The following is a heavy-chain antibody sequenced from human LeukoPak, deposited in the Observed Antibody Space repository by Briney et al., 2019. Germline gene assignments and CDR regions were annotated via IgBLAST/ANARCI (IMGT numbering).Heavy chain of an antibody. CDR1: GFSLSTGAVG. J-gene: IGHJ5*02. CDR3: AHHGDYVVEDLVWFDP. V-gene: IGHV2-5*02. D-gene: IGHD4-17*01. Sequence: SGPTLVKPTQTLTLTCTFSGFSLSTGAVGVGWIRQPPGKALEWLALIYGDDDKRYRPSLKSRLTITKDSSKNQVVLTMTNMDPVDTATYYCAHHGDYVVEDLVWFDPWGQGTLVTVSS. CDR2: IYGDDDK.